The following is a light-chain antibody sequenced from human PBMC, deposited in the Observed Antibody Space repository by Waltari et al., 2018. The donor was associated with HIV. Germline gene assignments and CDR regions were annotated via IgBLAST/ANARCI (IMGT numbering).Light chain of an antibody. Sequence: DIHLTQSPAYLSASVGDRVTLTCRASEGISRFLAWYQQEPGKAPKLLIYTASTLQSGAPSRFIGSVSGTEFTLTVTSLQPEDFATYYCQQFKSYPFTFGQGTELGIK. CDR3: QQFKSYPFT. CDR1: EGISRF. CDR2: TAS. J-gene: IGKJ2*01. V-gene: IGKV1-9*01.